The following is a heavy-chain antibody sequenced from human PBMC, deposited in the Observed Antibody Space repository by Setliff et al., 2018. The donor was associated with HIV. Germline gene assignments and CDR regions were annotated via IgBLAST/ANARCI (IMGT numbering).Heavy chain of an antibody. CDR2: INPSSGGT. Sequence: ASVKVSCKASGYTFTDYYLNWVRQAPGQGLEWMGWINPSSGGTNYAQKFKGWVTMTRDTSITTAYMELSRLRPDDTAVYYCARDYYDLSSYHHYRHDCFDPWGQGTLVTVSS. CDR3: ARDYYDLSSYHHYRHDCFDP. CDR1: GYTFTDYY. D-gene: IGHD3-10*01. V-gene: IGHV1-2*04. J-gene: IGHJ5*02.